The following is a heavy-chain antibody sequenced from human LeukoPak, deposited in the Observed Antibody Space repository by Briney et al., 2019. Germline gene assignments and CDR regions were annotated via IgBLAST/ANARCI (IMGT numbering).Heavy chain of an antibody. CDR1: GFTVSSNY. CDR2: IYSGGTT. V-gene: IGHV3-53*01. D-gene: IGHD3-16*02. J-gene: IGHJ4*02. CDR3: ARGTAGYHSSYFDY. Sequence: GGSLRLSCAASGFTVSSNYMSCVRQAPGKGLEWVSVIYSGGTTNYADSVKGRFTISRDNAENTLYLKMNSLRAEDTAVYYCARGTAGYHSSYFDYWGQGTLVTVSS.